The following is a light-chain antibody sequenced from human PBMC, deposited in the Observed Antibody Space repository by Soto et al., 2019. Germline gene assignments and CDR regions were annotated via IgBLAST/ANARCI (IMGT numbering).Light chain of an antibody. V-gene: IGLV2-14*01. CDR3: TSYTRSGLYV. CDR2: DVN. Sequence: QSALTQPASVSGSPGQSITVSCTGTSSDFGDSTYVSWYQQHPGKAPRLIIYDVNNRPSGVAARFSASRSGNTASLTISGLQAEDEADYYCTSYTRSGLYVFGTGTKLTVL. CDR1: SSDFGDSTY. J-gene: IGLJ1*01.